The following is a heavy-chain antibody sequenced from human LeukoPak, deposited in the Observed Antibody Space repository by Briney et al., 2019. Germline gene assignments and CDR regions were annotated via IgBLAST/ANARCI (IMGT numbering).Heavy chain of an antibody. CDR3: AREYNWNYGPFDY. CDR2: IYYSGST. D-gene: IGHD1-7*01. J-gene: IGHJ4*02. Sequence: SETLSLTCTVSGGSISSSSYYWGWIRQPPGKGLEWIGSIYYSGSTYYNPSLKSRVTISVDTSKNQFSLKLSSVTAADTAVYYCAREYNWNYGPFDYWGQGTLVTVSS. V-gene: IGHV4-39*07. CDR1: GGSISSSSYY.